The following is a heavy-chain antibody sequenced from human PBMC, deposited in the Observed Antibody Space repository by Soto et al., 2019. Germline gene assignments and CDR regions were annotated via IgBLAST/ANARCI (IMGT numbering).Heavy chain of an antibody. Sequence: KASETLSLTCSVSGDSISTVDYFWAWIRQPPGQALEYIGYIYKSTTTYYNPSFESRVAISLDTSKSQFSLTVTSVTAADTAVYFCARGRYCLTGRCFPNWFDSWGQGTLVTVYS. J-gene: IGHJ5*01. CDR2: IYKSTTT. V-gene: IGHV4-30-4*01. CDR3: ARGRYCLTGRCFPNWFDS. CDR1: GDSISTVDYF. D-gene: IGHD2-15*01.